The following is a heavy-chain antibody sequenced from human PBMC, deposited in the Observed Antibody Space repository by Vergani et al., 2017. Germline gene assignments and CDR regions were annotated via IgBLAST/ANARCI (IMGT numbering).Heavy chain of an antibody. Sequence: QVHLVESGGGVVQPGRPLRLSCVVSGFTSRYYGMHWVRQAPGKGLEWVAVISYDGTQKYYADSVKGRFTISRDNSKSTLYLQRNSLRTEDTAVYYCATKRCGTPGCQIGYFREWGQGTLVTGSS. CDR2: ISYDGTQK. CDR3: ATKRCGTPGCQIGYFRE. V-gene: IGHV3-30*03. D-gene: IGHD1-1*01. J-gene: IGHJ1*01. CDR1: GFTSRYYG.